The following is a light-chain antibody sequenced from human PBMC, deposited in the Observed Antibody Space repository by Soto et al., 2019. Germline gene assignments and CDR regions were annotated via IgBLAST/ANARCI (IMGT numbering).Light chain of an antibody. CDR3: MQARKTPWT. V-gene: IGKV2-28*01. Sequence: DIVMTQSPLSLPVTPGEPASISCRSSQSLLHSNGYNYLDWYLQKPGQSPQLLIYLGSNRASGVPDRFSGSGSGTYFTLKISRVEAEDVLVYYCMQARKTPWTFGQGTKVEIK. CDR2: LGS. J-gene: IGKJ1*01. CDR1: QSLLHSNGYNY.